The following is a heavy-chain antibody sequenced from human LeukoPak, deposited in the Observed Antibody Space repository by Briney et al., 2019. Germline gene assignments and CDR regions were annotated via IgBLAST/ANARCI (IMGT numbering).Heavy chain of an antibody. CDR2: ASYIGTT. CDR1: GGSISTYY. Sequence: SETLSLTCTVSGGSISTYYWSWIRQPPGKGLEWIGYASYIGTTNYNPSLKSRLTISVDTSKSQFSLKLSSVTAADTAVYYCARENSHFDYWGQGTLVTVSS. CDR3: ARENSHFDY. V-gene: IGHV4-59*12. D-gene: IGHD4-23*01. J-gene: IGHJ4*02.